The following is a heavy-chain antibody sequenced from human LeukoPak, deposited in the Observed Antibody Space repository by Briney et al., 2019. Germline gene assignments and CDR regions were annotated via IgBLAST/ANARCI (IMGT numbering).Heavy chain of an antibody. CDR3: AGGYCSGGSCIDAFDI. CDR2: IYSGGST. D-gene: IGHD2-15*01. CDR1: RFTVSSNY. Sequence: PGGSLRLSCAASRFTVSSNYMSWVRQAPGKGLEWVSVIYSGGSTYYADSVKGRFTISRDNSKNTLYLQMNSLRAEDTAVYYCAGGYCSGGSCIDAFDIWRQGTMVTVSS. J-gene: IGHJ3*02. V-gene: IGHV3-66*01.